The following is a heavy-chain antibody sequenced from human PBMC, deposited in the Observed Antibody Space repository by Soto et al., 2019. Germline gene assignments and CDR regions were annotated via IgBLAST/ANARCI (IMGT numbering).Heavy chain of an antibody. Sequence: SETLSLTCTVSGGSISTYYWSWIRQPPGKGLEWIGYIYYSGSTNYNPSLKSRVTISVDTSKNQFSLKLSSVTAADTAVYYCARRYGGNFDYWGQGTLVTVSS. CDR1: GGSISTYY. V-gene: IGHV4-59*01. J-gene: IGHJ4*02. CDR2: IYYSGST. D-gene: IGHD3-16*01. CDR3: ARRYGGNFDY.